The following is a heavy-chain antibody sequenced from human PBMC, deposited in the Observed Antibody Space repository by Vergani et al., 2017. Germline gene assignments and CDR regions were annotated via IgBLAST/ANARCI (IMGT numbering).Heavy chain of an antibody. CDR2: IYTSGST. CDR3: ARASYYYDSSGYYYYYYYGMDV. V-gene: IGHV4-61*02. D-gene: IGHD3-22*01. Sequence: QVQLQESGPGLVKPSQTLSLTCTVSGGSISSGSYYWSWIRQPAGKGLEWIGRIYTSGSTNYNPSLKSRVTISVDTSKNQFSLKLSSVTAADTAVYYCARASYYYDSSGYYYYYYYGMDVWGQ. CDR1: GGSISSGSYY. J-gene: IGHJ6*02.